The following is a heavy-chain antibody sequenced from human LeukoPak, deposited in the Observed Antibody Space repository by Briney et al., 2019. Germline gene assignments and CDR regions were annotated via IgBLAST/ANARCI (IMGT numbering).Heavy chain of an antibody. D-gene: IGHD3-3*01. CDR1: GFTVSSYW. Sequence: GGSLRLSCAASGFTVSSYWMSWVRQAPGKGLEWVANIKQDGSEKYYVDSVKGRFTISRDNSRNTLYLQMNSLRAEDTAVYYCARSGFSRFGFWGQGTLVTVSS. CDR3: ARSGFSRFGF. CDR2: IKQDGSEK. J-gene: IGHJ4*02. V-gene: IGHV3-7*03.